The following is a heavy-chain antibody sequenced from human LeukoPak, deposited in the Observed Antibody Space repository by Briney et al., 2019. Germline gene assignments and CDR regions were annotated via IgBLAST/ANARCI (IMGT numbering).Heavy chain of an antibody. CDR3: ARRSHKDRRAAFDI. D-gene: IGHD1-14*01. Sequence: SETLSLTCTVSGGSISSSSYYWGWIRQPPGKGLEWIGSIYYSGSTYYNPSLKSRVTISVDASKNQFSLKLSSVTAADTAVYYCARRSHKDRRAAFDIWGQGTMVTVSS. V-gene: IGHV4-39*01. CDR1: GGSISSSSYY. J-gene: IGHJ3*02. CDR2: IYYSGST.